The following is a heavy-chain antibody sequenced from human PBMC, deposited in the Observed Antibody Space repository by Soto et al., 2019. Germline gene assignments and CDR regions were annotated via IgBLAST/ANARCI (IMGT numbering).Heavy chain of an antibody. D-gene: IGHD3-9*01. V-gene: IGHV3-30*18. J-gene: IGHJ5*02. CDR3: AKESLDILTGYSTYNWFDP. CDR1: GFTFSSYG. CDR2: ISYDGSNK. Sequence: QVQLVESGGGVVQPGRSLRLSCAASGFTFSSYGMHWVRQAPGKGLEWVAVISYDGSNKYYADSVKGRFTISRDNSKNPLYLQMNSLRAEDTAVYYCAKESLDILTGYSTYNWFDPWGQGTLVTVSS.